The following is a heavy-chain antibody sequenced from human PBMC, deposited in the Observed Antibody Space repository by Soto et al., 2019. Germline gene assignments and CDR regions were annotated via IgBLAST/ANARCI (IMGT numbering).Heavy chain of an antibody. J-gene: IGHJ6*02. V-gene: IGHV1-2*02. D-gene: IGHD3-3*01. CDR1: GYTFTGYY. Sequence: ASVKVSCKASGYTFTGYYIHWVRQAPGQRLEWMGYINPNSGGPNYAQKFQGRVTMTRDTSISTAYMELSRLRSDDTAVYFCARDYWSGDRYYYGMDVWGQGTTVTVS. CDR3: ARDYWSGDRYYYGMDV. CDR2: INPNSGGP.